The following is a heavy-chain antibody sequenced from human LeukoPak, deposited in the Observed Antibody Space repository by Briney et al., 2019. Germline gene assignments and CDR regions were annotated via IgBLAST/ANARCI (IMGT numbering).Heavy chain of an antibody. V-gene: IGHV3-21*01. J-gene: IGHJ4*02. Sequence: PGGSLRLSCAASGFTFSSYSMNWVRQAPGKGLEWVSSITSGSRYISYADSVKDRFTFSRDNGKKSLYLQMNNLRAEDTAIYYCARQNHFYGSGSSHPVDYWGQGTLVAVSS. D-gene: IGHD3-10*01. CDR1: GFTFSSYS. CDR3: ARQNHFYGSGSSHPVDY. CDR2: ITSGSRYI.